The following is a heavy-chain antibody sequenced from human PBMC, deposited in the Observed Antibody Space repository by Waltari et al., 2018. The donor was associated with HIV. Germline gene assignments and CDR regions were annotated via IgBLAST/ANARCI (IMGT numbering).Heavy chain of an antibody. CDR2: IRYSGSTI. J-gene: IGHJ5*02. Sequence: EEQLVESGGGLVQPGGSLRLSCPASGFTFSSDSMSWVRPASGKGLEGVSYIRYSGSTIYYADSVKGRFTISRDNAKNSLYLQMNSLRAEDTAVYYCARDGGTWGQGTLITVSS. V-gene: IGHV3-48*01. CDR1: GFTFSSDS. D-gene: IGHD3-16*01. CDR3: ARDGGT.